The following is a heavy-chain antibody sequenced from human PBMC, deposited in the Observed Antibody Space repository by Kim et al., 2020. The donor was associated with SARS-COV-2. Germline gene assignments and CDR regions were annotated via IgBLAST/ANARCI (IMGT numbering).Heavy chain of an antibody. J-gene: IGHJ4*02. CDR2: IYYSGST. CDR1: GGSISSGGYY. CDR3: ARAPVLLWFGELLFNPPTFDC. Sequence: SETLSLTCTVSGGSISSGGYYWSWIRQHPGKGLEWIGYIYYSGSTYYNPSLKSRVTISVDTSKNQFSLKLSSVTAADTAVYYCARAPVLLWFGELLFNPPTFDCWGQGTLVTVSS. V-gene: IGHV4-31*03. D-gene: IGHD3-10*01.